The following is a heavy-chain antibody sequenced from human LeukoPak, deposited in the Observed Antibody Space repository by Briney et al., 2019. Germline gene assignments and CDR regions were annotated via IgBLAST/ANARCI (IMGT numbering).Heavy chain of an antibody. CDR1: GFTFSSYS. D-gene: IGHD6-19*01. V-gene: IGHV3-21*01. J-gene: IGHJ6*02. CDR3: ARDISGWYGPTLGYYGMDV. CDR2: ISSSSSYI. Sequence: GGSLRPSCAASGFTFSSYSMNWVRQAPGKGLEWVSSISSSSSYIYYADSVKGRFTISRDNAKNSLYLQMNSLRAEDTAVYYCARDISGWYGPTLGYYGMDVWGQGTTVTVSS.